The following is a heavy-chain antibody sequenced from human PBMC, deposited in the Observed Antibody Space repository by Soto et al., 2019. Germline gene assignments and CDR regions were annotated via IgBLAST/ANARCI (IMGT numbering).Heavy chain of an antibody. Sequence: GGSLRLSCAASGFAFSSFWITWVRQAPGKGLEWVANINQDGSEKHYVDSVKGRFTLSRDNAENSVYLQMNSLRADDTAVYYCARDFGVQELDYWGQGTLGTVSS. CDR3: ARDFGVQELDY. V-gene: IGHV3-7*01. D-gene: IGHD3-3*01. CDR1: GFAFSSFW. J-gene: IGHJ4*02. CDR2: INQDGSEK.